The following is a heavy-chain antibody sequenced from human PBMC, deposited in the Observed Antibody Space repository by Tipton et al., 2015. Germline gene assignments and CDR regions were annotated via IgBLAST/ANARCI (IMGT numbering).Heavy chain of an antibody. CDR3: VRGLPANYDSLGYFGD. CDR1: GGSFSGYY. J-gene: IGHJ4*02. V-gene: IGHV4-34*01. D-gene: IGHD3-22*01. Sequence: GLVKPSETLSLTCAVYGGSFSGYYWNWIRRPPGKGLEWIGEISHSGETRYNPSLKSRLTISLDTSRDQLSLKMKSVTAADTAVYYWVRGLPANYDSLGYFGDWGQGTLVTVSA. CDR2: ISHSGET.